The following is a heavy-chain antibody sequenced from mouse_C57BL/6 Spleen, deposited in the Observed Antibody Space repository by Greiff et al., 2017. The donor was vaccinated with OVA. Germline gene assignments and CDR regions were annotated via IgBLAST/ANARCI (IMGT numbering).Heavy chain of an antibody. J-gene: IGHJ4*01. Sequence: EVQLVESGGGLVKPGGSLKLSCAASGFTFSDYGMHWVRQAPEKGLEWVAYISSGSSTIYYADTVKGRFTISRDNAKNTLFLQMTSLRSEDTAMYYCARRLITTRYYSAMDYWGQGTSVTVSS. CDR2: ISSGSSTI. D-gene: IGHD2-4*01. CDR1: GFTFSDYG. V-gene: IGHV5-17*01. CDR3: ARRLITTRYYSAMDY.